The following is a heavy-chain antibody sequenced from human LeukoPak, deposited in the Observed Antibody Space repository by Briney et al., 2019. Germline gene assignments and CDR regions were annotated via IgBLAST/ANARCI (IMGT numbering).Heavy chain of an antibody. J-gene: IGHJ6*03. CDR1: GFTFSDYY. V-gene: IGHV3-11*04. CDR3: ARDRGIVGTTGYYYMDV. CDR2: IGSTI. Sequence: GGSLRLSCGASGFTFSDYYMSWIRQAPGKGLEWVSYIGSTIYYADSVKGRFTISRDNAKNSLYLQMNSLRAEDTAVYYCARDRGIVGTTGYYYMDVWGKGTTVTVSS. D-gene: IGHD1-26*01.